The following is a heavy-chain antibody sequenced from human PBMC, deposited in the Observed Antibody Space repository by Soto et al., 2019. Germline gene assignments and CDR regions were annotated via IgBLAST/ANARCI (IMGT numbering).Heavy chain of an antibody. D-gene: IGHD3-3*01. J-gene: IGHJ6*02. V-gene: IGHV1-8*01. Sequence: XAVNVSRKPGVYTLTKYLIHGLGQAAGQGGDGMEWINPNSGNTGYAQKCQGRVTMTRNTSRVTAYMELSSLRSEDTAVYYCARVTYFDFWRGYSRGYYYYGMDVWGQGTTVTVSS. CDR1: VYTLTKYL. CDR2: INPNSGNT. CDR3: ARVTYFDFWRGYSRGYYYYGMDV.